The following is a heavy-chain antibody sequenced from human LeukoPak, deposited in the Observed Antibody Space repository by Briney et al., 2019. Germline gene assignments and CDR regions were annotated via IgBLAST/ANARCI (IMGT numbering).Heavy chain of an antibody. D-gene: IGHD3-22*01. Sequence: GASVEVSCKASGYIFISYYIHWVRQAPGQGLEWMGLINPTGGVTTYAQRFQGRVTMTSDKSTSTVYMELSSLRSEDTALYYCARDENSSGYYGHWGQGTLVTVSS. J-gene: IGHJ4*02. CDR1: GYIFISYY. V-gene: IGHV1-46*01. CDR2: INPTGGVT. CDR3: ARDENSSGYYGH.